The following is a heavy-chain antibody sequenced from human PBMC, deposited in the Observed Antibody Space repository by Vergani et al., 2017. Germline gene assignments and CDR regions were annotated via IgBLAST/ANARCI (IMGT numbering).Heavy chain of an antibody. CDR3: ARHSTVEWLVKLGWIDP. V-gene: IGHV4-39*01. D-gene: IGHD6-19*01. J-gene: IGHJ5*02. CDR2: IYYSGST. CDR1: GASIRSSNYY. Sequence: QLQLQESGPGLVKPSATLSLTCSVSGASIRSSNYYWGWIRQPPGKGLEWIASIYYSGSTYYNPSLKSRVTISVDTSKNQFSRKLSSVTAADTVVYFCARHSTVEWLVKLGWIDPWGQGILVTVSS.